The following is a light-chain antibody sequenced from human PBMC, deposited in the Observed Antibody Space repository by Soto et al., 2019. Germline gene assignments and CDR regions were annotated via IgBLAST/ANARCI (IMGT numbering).Light chain of an antibody. V-gene: IGLV6-57*03. CDR2: GNN. J-gene: IGLJ2*01. Sequence: LTQPHSVSESPGETVTISCSRTSGGIANNSVQWYQQRPGTAPTIVIYGNNQRPSGVPDRFSGSTDGSSNSASLSSPGLQTEDEAYYYSQAYDISFVLFGGGTKLTVL. CDR1: SGGIANNS. CDR3: QAYDISFVL.